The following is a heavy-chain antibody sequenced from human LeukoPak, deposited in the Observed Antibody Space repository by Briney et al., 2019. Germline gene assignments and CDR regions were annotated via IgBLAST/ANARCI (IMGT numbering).Heavy chain of an antibody. CDR1: GFTFSDHN. V-gene: IGHV3-11*03. D-gene: IGHD3-9*01. Sequence: GGSLRLSCAASGFTFSDHNMDWVRQAPGKGLEWISNIRTTAEGAKYAYYADSVKGQVTISRDDGKNTLYLHMNSLRDDDTAVYYCATDQRYAFDYWGQGILVTVSS. J-gene: IGHJ4*02. CDR3: ATDQRYAFDY. CDR2: IRTTAEGAKYA.